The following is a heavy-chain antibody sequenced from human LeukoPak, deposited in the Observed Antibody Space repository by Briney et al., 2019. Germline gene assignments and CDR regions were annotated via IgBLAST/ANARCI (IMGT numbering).Heavy chain of an antibody. CDR1: GGSISSSSYY. Sequence: SETLSLTCTVSGGSISSSSYYWGWIRQPPGKGLEWIGSIYYSGSTYYNPSLKSRVTISVDTSKNQFSLKLSSVTAADTAVYYCARRGPWFPWLQLLYDYWGQGTLVTVSS. J-gene: IGHJ4*02. CDR3: ARRGPWFPWLQLLYDY. CDR2: IYYSGST. V-gene: IGHV4-39*01. D-gene: IGHD5-24*01.